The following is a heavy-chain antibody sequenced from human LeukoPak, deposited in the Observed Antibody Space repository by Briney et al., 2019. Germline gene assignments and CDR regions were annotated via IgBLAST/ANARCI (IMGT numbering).Heavy chain of an antibody. Sequence: SQTLSLTCTVSGGSISSGGYYWIWIPQHPGKGLDWVGYIYYCGSTYYNPSLKSRVTISVDKSKNQFSLKLSSVTAADTAVYYCARELIGYCSSTICLGYMDVWGKGTTVTVSS. CDR2: IYYCGST. V-gene: IGHV4-31*03. J-gene: IGHJ6*03. CDR3: ARELIGYCSSTICLGYMDV. CDR1: GGSISSGGYY. D-gene: IGHD2-2*01.